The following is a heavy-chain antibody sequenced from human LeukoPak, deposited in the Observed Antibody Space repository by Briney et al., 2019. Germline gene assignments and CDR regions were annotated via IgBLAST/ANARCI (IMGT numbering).Heavy chain of an antibody. CDR1: GFTFSSYA. CDR3: ASTFSDGYSSSWFDY. V-gene: IGHV3-30*04. CDR2: ISYDGSNK. J-gene: IGHJ4*02. D-gene: IGHD6-13*01. Sequence: PGGSLRLSCAAYGFTFSSYAMHWVRQAPGKGLEWVAVISYDGSNKYYADSVKGRFTISRDNSKNTLYLQMNSLRAEDTAVYYCASTFSDGYSSSWFDYWGQGTLVTVSS.